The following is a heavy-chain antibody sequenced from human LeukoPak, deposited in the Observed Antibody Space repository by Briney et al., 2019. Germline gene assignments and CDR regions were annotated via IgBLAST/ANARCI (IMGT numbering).Heavy chain of an antibody. CDR3: ARDRVYSSSSMGGYV. V-gene: IGHV3-74*01. D-gene: IGHD6-6*01. CDR1: GFTFSRYW. CDR2: INSDGSST. Sequence: GGSLRLSCAASGFTFSRYWMPWVRGAPERGLVCVSRINSDGSSTSCAGSVKGRFIISRENAKNTLYLQRNSLRAEDTAVYYCARDRVYSSSSMGGYVWGQGATVTASS. J-gene: IGHJ6*01.